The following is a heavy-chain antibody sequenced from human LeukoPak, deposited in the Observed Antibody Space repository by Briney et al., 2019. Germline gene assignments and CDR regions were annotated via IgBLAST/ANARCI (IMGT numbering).Heavy chain of an antibody. CDR1: GFTFSSYG. CDR2: IWCDGSNK. D-gene: IGHD4-17*01. CDR3: ARASTVTTYYYGMDV. V-gene: IGHV3-33*01. J-gene: IGHJ6*02. Sequence: PGGSLRLSCAASGFTFSSYGMHWVRQAPGKGLEWVAVIWCDGSNKYYADSVKGRFTISRDNSKNTLYLQMNSLRAEDTAVYYCARASTVTTYYYGMDVWGQGTTVTVSS.